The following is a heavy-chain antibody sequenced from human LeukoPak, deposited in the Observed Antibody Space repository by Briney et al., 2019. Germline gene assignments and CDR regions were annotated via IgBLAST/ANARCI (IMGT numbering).Heavy chain of an antibody. Sequence: SETLSLTCTVSGYSLSSGYYWGWIRQPPGKGLEWIGSIYYSGSTYYNPSLKSRVTISVDTSKNQFSLKLSSVTAADTAVYYCARANYYDSSGLRYWGQGTLVTVSS. J-gene: IGHJ4*02. CDR3: ARANYYDSSGLRY. V-gene: IGHV4-38-2*02. CDR1: GYSLSSGYY. CDR2: IYYSGST. D-gene: IGHD3-22*01.